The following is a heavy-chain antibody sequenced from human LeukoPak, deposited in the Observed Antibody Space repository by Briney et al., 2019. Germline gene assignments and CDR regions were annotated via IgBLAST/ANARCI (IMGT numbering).Heavy chain of an antibody. D-gene: IGHD5-24*01. Sequence: SETLSLTCTVSGGSISSSSYYWGWIRQPPGKGLEWIGSIYYSGSTYYNPSLKSRVTISVDTSKNQFSLKLSSVTAADTAVYYCARVRDGYNDAYDFWGQGTMVTVTS. CDR1: GGSISSSSYY. J-gene: IGHJ3*01. CDR2: IYYSGST. CDR3: ARVRDGYNDAYDF. V-gene: IGHV4-39*01.